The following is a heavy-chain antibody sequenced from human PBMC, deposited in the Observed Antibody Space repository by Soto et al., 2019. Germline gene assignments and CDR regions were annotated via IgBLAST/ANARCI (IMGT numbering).Heavy chain of an antibody. Sequence: TGGSLRLSCAASGFTFSYYAMHWVRQAPGKGLEWVTIISYDGNTKYYADSVKGRFTISKDNSRNTLYLQMNSLRPEDTAVYYCARDLVLPAVSGSSDVFDYWGQGTLVTVSS. J-gene: IGHJ4*02. CDR2: ISYDGNTK. V-gene: IGHV3-30-3*01. CDR1: GFTFSYYA. CDR3: ARDLVLPAVSGSSDVFDY. D-gene: IGHD1-26*01.